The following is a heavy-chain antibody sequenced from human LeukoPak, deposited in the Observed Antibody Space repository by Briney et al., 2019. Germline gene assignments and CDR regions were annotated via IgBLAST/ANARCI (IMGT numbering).Heavy chain of an antibody. CDR1: GYSFTSYW. D-gene: IGHD2-15*01. J-gene: IGHJ3*02. V-gene: IGHV5-51*01. CDR2: IYPGDSDT. Sequence: GESLKISCKGSGYSFTSYWIGWVRQMPGKGLEWMGIIYPGDSDTRYSPSFQGQVTISADKSISTAYLQWSSLKASDTAMYYCAREYCSGGSCYSRHAFDIWGQGTMVTVSS. CDR3: AREYCSGGSCYSRHAFDI.